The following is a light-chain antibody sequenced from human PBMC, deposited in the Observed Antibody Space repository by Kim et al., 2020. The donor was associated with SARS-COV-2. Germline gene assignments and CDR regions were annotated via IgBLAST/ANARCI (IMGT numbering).Light chain of an antibody. CDR1: KLGGKY. Sequence: SYELTQPPSVSVSPGQTASITCAGDKLGGKYARWYQQKPSQSPVLVIYQDTKRPSRIPERFSGSNSGNTATLTISGTQAMDEADCYCRTWDSITVVFGGGTKLTVL. V-gene: IGLV3-1*01. J-gene: IGLJ2*01. CDR3: RTWDSITVV. CDR2: QDT.